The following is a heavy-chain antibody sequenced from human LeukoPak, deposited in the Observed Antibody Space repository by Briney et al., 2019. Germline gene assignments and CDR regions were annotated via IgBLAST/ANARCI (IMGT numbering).Heavy chain of an antibody. CDR1: GFTFSSYS. CDR2: ISSSSSYI. D-gene: IGHD2-2*01. CDR3: AREVVVPAAARHYYYYYMDV. Sequence: PGGSLRLSCAASGFTFSSYSMNWVRQAPGKGLEWVSSISSSSSYIYYADSVKGRFTISRDNAKNSLYLQMSSLRAEDTAVYYCAREVVVPAAARHYYYYYMDVWGKGTTVTVSS. V-gene: IGHV3-21*01. J-gene: IGHJ6*03.